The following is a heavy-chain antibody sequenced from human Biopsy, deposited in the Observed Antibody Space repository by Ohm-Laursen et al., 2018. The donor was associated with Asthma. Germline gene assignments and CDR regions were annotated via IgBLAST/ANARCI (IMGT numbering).Heavy chain of an antibody. J-gene: IGHJ4*02. CDR1: GFTFSSYY. Sequence: SLRLSCAASGFTFSSYYMHWVRQAPGKGLVWVSNIKSDGSSTSYADSVKGRFTISRDNAKHTVYLQMNNLRAEDTAVYYCASELGIGYGGQGILVTVSS. V-gene: IGHV3-74*01. D-gene: IGHD7-27*01. CDR3: ASELGIGY. CDR2: IKSDGSST.